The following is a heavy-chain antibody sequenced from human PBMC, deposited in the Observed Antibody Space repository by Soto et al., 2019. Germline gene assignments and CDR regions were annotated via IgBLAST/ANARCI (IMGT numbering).Heavy chain of an antibody. D-gene: IGHD4-4*01. J-gene: IGHJ4*02. V-gene: IGHV3-21*01. Sequence: NPAGSLRISCEASGYTSSSYIMTCVRRAPGKGLEWVSSISSSSSYIYSADSVKGRFTISTDNAKNSLCLQMNSLRAEDTAVYYCAREDYSNFDYWGQGT. CDR3: AREDYSNFDY. CDR1: GYTSSSYI. CDR2: ISSSSSYI.